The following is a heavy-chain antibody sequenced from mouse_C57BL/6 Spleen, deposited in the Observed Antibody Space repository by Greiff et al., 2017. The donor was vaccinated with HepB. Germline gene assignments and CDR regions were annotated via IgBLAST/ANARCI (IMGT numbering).Heavy chain of an antibody. CDR1: GFTFSSYT. CDR2: ISGGGGNT. V-gene: IGHV5-9*01. J-gene: IGHJ4*01. Sequence: EVKLMESGGGLVKPGGSLKLSCAASGFTFSSYTMSWVRQTPEKRLEWVATISGGGGNTYYPDSVKGRFTISRDNAKNTLYLQMSSLRSEDTALYYCARHFYYGNYPYYAMDYWGQGTSVTVSS. CDR3: ARHFYYGNYPYYAMDY. D-gene: IGHD2-1*01.